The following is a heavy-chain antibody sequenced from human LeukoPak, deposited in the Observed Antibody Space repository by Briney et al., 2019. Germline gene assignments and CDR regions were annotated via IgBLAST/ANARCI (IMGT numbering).Heavy chain of an antibody. CDR3: ARDTPYYDYVWGSYRYPNWFDS. J-gene: IGHJ5*01. CDR1: RFTFSSYS. V-gene: IGHV3-21*05. CDR2: ITSSSSHI. Sequence: GGSLRLSCAASRFTFSSYSMNWVRQAPGKGLEWVSYITSSSSHIYYADSVKGRFTISRDNAKNSLYLQMNSLRAEDTAVYYCARDTPYYDYVWGSYRYPNWFDSWGQGTLVTVSS. D-gene: IGHD3-16*02.